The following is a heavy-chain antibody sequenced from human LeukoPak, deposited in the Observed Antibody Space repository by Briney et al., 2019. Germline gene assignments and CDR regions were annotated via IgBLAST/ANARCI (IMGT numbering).Heavy chain of an antibody. D-gene: IGHD2-2*01. J-gene: IGHJ6*02. V-gene: IGHV3-30*18. CDR3: AKDQSYCSSTSCYFSAYYYGMDV. CDR2: ISYDGSNK. CDR1: GFTFSSYG. Sequence: GRSLRLSCAASGFTFSSYGMHWVRQAPGKGLEWVAVISYDGSNKYYADSVKGRFTISRDNSKNTLYLQMNSLRAEDAAVYYCAKDQSYCSSTSCYFSAYYYGMDVWGQGTTVTVSS.